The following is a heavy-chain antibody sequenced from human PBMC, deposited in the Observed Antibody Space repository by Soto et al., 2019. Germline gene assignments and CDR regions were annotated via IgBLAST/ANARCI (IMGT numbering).Heavy chain of an antibody. CDR1: DFSFRNYG. Sequence: GGSLRLSCVASDFSFRNYGMHWVRQAPGKGLEWVADISYDGRNRYYAESVKGRFTISRDNSKNTLYLQMNSLRTEDTAVYYCAKDWRWEQQIYGMNVWGQGTTVTVSS. D-gene: IGHD1-26*01. V-gene: IGHV3-30*18. CDR2: ISYDGRNR. J-gene: IGHJ6*02. CDR3: AKDWRWEQQIYGMNV.